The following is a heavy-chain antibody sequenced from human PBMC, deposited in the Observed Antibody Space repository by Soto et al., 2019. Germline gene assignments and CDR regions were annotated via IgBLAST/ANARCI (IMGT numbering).Heavy chain of an antibody. CDR3: AKDNDFWSGSYDY. J-gene: IGHJ4*02. Sequence: EVQLVESGGGLVQPGRSLRLSCAASGFTFDDYAMHWVRQAPGKGLEWVSGISWNSGSIGYADSVKGRFTISRDNAKNSLYLQMNSLRAEDTALYYCAKDNDFWSGSYDYWGQGTLVTVSS. CDR2: ISWNSGSI. CDR1: GFTFDDYA. V-gene: IGHV3-9*01. D-gene: IGHD3-3*01.